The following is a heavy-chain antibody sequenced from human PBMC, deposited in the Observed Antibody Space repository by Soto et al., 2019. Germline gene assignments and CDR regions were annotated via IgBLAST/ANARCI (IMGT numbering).Heavy chain of an antibody. CDR2: ISSSSSYI. CDR3: ARFLGELSLRGYFDY. J-gene: IGHJ4*02. CDR1: GFTFSSYS. Sequence: GGSLRLSCAASGFTFSSYSMNWVRQAPGKGLEWVSSISSSSSYIYYADSVKGRFTISRDNAKNSLYLQMNSLRAEDTAVYYCARFLGELSLRGYFDYWGQGTLVTVSS. V-gene: IGHV3-21*01. D-gene: IGHD3-16*02.